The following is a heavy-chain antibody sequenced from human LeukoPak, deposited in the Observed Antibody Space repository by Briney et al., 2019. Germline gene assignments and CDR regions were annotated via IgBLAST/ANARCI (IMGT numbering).Heavy chain of an antibody. J-gene: IGHJ4*02. Sequence: GSSVKVSCKASGYTFTSYYMHWVRQAPGQGLEWMGIINPSGGSTSYAQKFQGRVTMTRDTSTSTVYMYLSSLRSEDTAVYYCASDGGNSDGYFDYWGQGTLVTVSS. D-gene: IGHD2-21*02. CDR1: GYTFTSYY. CDR3: ASDGGNSDGYFDY. V-gene: IGHV1-46*01. CDR2: INPSGGST.